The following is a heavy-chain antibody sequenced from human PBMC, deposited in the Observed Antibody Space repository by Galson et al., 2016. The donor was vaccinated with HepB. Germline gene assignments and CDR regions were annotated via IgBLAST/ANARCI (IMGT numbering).Heavy chain of an antibody. J-gene: IGHJ4*02. CDR1: GGTFSSHA. CDR2: IIPIFDTP. CDR3: AREGSGWSPHFDY. V-gene: IGHV1-69*06. Sequence: SVKVSCKASGGTFSSHAISWVRQAPGQGLEWMGGIIPIFDTPNYAQRFQGRVTITADKSTVTAYMELSSLRSEDTAIYYCAREGSGWSPHFDYWGQGTLVTVSS. D-gene: IGHD6-19*01.